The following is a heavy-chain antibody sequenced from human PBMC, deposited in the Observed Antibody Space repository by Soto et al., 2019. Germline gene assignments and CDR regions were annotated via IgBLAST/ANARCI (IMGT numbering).Heavy chain of an antibody. CDR3: ARDGYDGSGSPYPAF. V-gene: IGHV4-59*01. CDR2: IYYLGST. Sequence: PSETHSLTCTVSGASMSEYFGSWIRQSPGKGLEWIGYIYYLGSTDYNPSLKSRVTISVDTSKRQFSLRLTSVTAADTAVYYCARDGYDGSGSPYPAFWGPGTQVTAPQ. CDR1: GASMSEYF. J-gene: IGHJ4*02. D-gene: IGHD3-10*01.